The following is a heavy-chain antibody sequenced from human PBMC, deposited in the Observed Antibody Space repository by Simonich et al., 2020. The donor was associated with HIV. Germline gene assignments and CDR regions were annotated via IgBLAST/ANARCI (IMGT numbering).Heavy chain of an antibody. Sequence: QVQLQESGPGLVKPSETLSLTCAVSGYSISSGYYWDWIRQPPGKGLEWVGSIYHIGTTYYNPSLKSRVTISRDTSKNQFSLKLSSVTAADTAVYYCARGGGDGYNYWGQGILVTVSS. J-gene: IGHJ4*02. CDR1: GYSISSGYY. CDR3: ARGGGDGYNY. V-gene: IGHV4-38-2*01. CDR2: IYHIGTT. D-gene: IGHD3-16*01.